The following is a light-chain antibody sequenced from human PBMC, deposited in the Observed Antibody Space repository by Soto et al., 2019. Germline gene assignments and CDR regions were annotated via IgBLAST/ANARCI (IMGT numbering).Light chain of an antibody. Sequence: IHMTHSPSPLSASVGDRVTITCRASQSIGSWLAWYQQKPGKAPKLLIYDASSLESGVPSRFSGSGSGTEFTLTISSLQPDDFATYYCQQYNSYSITFGQGTRLEIK. V-gene: IGKV1-5*01. CDR1: QSIGSW. J-gene: IGKJ5*01. CDR3: QQYNSYSIT. CDR2: DAS.